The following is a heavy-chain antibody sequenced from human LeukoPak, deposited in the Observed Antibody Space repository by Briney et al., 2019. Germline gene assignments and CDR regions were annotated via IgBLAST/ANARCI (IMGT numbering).Heavy chain of an antibody. CDR2: IYPSGST. J-gene: IGHJ3*02. CDR1: GASISNYY. V-gene: IGHV4-59*01. D-gene: IGHD6-13*01. CDR3: ARDQISTTWYGAFDI. Sequence: PSETLSLTCTVSGASISNYYWSWIRQPPGKGLEWIGYIYPSGSTYYNPSLKSRVTISADADKSQFSLKLRSVTAADTAVYYCARDQISTTWYGAFDIWGQGTVVSVSS.